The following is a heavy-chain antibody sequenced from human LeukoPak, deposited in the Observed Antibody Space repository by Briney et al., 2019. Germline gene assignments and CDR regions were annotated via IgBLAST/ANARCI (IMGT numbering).Heavy chain of an antibody. D-gene: IGHD6-19*01. CDR1: GGSISSGSYY. CDR2: IYTSGST. CDR3: ARTSGWYGGVDY. J-gene: IGHJ4*02. Sequence: SETLSLTCTVSGGSISSGSYYWSWIRQPAGKGLEWIGRIYTSGSTNYNPSLKSRVAISVDTSKNQFSLKLSSVTAADTAVYYCARTSGWYGGVDYWGQGTLVTVSS. V-gene: IGHV4-61*02.